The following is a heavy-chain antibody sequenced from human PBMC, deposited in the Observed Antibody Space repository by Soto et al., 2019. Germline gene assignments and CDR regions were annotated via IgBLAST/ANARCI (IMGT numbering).Heavy chain of an antibody. CDR1: GFTFSSYA. Sequence: GGSLRLSCAASGFTFSSYAMHWVRQAPGKGLEWVAVISYSGGNKYYADSVKGRFTISRDNSKNTLYLQMDSLRAEDTAVYYCAKSPYYYDSSGYYYPDQYYYYGMDVWGQGTTVTVSS. V-gene: IGHV3-30-3*01. CDR3: AKSPYYYDSSGYYYPDQYYYYGMDV. J-gene: IGHJ6*02. D-gene: IGHD3-22*01. CDR2: ISYSGGNK.